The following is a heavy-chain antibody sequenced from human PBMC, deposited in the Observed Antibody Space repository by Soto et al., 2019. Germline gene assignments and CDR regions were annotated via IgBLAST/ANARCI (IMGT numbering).Heavy chain of an antibody. CDR3: ARGRRSGIFDY. D-gene: IGHD1-26*01. J-gene: IGHJ4*02. CDR1: GGSFSGYY. CDR2: INHSGST. V-gene: IGHV4-34*01. Sequence: SETLSLTCAVYGGSFSGYYWSWIRQPPGKGLEWIGEINHSGSTNYNPSLKSRVTISVDTSKNQFSLKLSSVTAADTAVYYCARGRRSGIFDYWGQGTLVTVSS.